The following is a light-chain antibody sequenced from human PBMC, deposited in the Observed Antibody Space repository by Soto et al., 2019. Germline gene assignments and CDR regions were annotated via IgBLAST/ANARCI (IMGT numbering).Light chain of an antibody. CDR3: QQYDNSVWT. J-gene: IGKJ1*01. CDR1: QSVSSTS. Sequence: EIVLTQSPGTLSLSPGERATLSCRASQSVSSTSLEWYQQKPGQAPRLLMYGVSSRATGIPDRFSGSGSGTDFTLTINRLEPEDFAVYFCQQYDNSVWTFGQGTRW. V-gene: IGKV3-20*01. CDR2: GVS.